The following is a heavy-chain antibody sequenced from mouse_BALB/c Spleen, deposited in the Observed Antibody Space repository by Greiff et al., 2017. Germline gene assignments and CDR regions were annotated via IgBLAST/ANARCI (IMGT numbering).Heavy chain of an antibody. CDR3: ASPYGSSKGDYFDY. V-gene: IGHV1-82*01. CDR2: IYPGDGDT. J-gene: IGHJ2*01. Sequence: VQLQQSGPELVKPGASVKISCKASGYAFSSSWMNWVKQRPGQGLEWIGRIYPGDGDTNYNGKFKGKATLTADKSSSTAYMQLSSLTSVDSAVYFCASPYGSSKGDYFDYWGQGTTLTVSS. D-gene: IGHD1-1*01. CDR1: GYAFSSSW.